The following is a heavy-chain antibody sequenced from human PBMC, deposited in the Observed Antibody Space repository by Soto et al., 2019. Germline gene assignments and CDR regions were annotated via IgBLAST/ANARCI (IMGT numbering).Heavy chain of an antibody. CDR2: TGATGRTT. CDR1: GFTFNIYA. V-gene: IGHV3-23*01. Sequence: GGSLRLSCAATGFTFNIYAMTWVRQAPGKGLEWVSTTGATGRTTYYADSVKGRFTVSRDNSKNTLDLQMSNLRAEDTAVYYCATVHNTSRSFDYWGQGTLVTVSS. D-gene: IGHD1-20*01. CDR3: ATVHNTSRSFDY. J-gene: IGHJ4*02.